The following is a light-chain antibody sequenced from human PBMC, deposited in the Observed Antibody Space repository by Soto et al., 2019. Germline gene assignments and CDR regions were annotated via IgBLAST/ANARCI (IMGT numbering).Light chain of an antibody. J-gene: IGKJ4*01. V-gene: IGKV1-5*03. CDR3: LQYNHYPLT. CDR1: QSINSW. Sequence: DIQMTQSPSTLSASVGDRVTLTCRASQSINSWLAWYQQRPGKGPKLLIHKASILEGGVPSRFSGSASGTECTLTISSLQPDDFATYYCLQYNHYPLTFGGGPKVEIK. CDR2: KAS.